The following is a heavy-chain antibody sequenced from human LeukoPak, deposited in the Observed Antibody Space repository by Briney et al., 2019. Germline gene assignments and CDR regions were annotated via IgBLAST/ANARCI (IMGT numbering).Heavy chain of an antibody. CDR1: GGSISSYC. D-gene: IGHD4-17*01. J-gene: IGHJ4*02. CDR3: ARDYGDSPFDY. V-gene: IGHV4-59*01. Sequence: SETLSLTCTEAGGSISSYCWSWIGQPPGQGREWNGYIYYSGSTNYNPSLKSRVTISVDTSKNQFSLKLSSVTAADTAVYYCARDYGDSPFDYWGQGTLVTVSS. CDR2: IYYSGST.